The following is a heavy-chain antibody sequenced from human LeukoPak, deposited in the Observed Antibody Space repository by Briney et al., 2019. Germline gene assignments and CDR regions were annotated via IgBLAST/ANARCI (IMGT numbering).Heavy chain of an antibody. CDR2: IFTSGST. V-gene: IGHV4-61*02. D-gene: IGHD6-13*01. CDR1: GGSISSGRYY. J-gene: IGHJ6*03. Sequence: SEALSLTCNVSGGSISSGRYYWSWIRLPAGKGLEWIGRIFTSGSTNYNPSLKSRVTISLDTSKNQFSLKLSSVTAADTAVYYCAREVAAAVNDYYYYYYMDVWGKGTTVTVSS. CDR3: AREVAAAVNDYYYYYYMDV.